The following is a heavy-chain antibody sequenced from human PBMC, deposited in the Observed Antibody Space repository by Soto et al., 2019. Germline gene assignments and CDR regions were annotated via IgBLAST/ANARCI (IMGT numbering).Heavy chain of an antibody. CDR3: ARDSVDFWSGNSGWFDP. CDR1: GGSISSSSYY. D-gene: IGHD3-3*01. J-gene: IGHJ5*02. V-gene: IGHV4-39*02. Sequence: PSETLSLTCTVSGGSISSSSYYWGWIRQPPGKGLEWIGSIYYSGSTYYNPSLKSRVTISVDTSKNQFSLKLSSVTAADTAVYYCARDSVDFWSGNSGWFDPWGQGTLVTVSS. CDR2: IYYSGST.